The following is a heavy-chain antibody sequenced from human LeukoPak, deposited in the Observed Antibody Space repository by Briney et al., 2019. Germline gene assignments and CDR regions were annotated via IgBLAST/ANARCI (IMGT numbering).Heavy chain of an antibody. CDR1: GGTFSSYA. J-gene: IGHJ6*03. D-gene: IGHD3-9*01. V-gene: IGHV1-69*13. CDR3: ARASDDILTGYYDYYYYMDV. CDR2: IMPIFGTA. Sequence: SVKVSCKASGGTFSSYAISWVRQAPGQGLEWMGGIMPIFGTANYAQKFQGRVTITADESTSTAYMELSSLRSEDTAVYYCARASDDILTGYYDYYYYMDVWGKGTTVTISS.